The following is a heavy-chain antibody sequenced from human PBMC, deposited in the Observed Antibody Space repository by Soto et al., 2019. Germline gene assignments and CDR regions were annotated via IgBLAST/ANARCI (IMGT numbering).Heavy chain of an antibody. CDR3: ARVWDYYGSGSYYIVQAFDP. CDR1: GGTFSSYA. CDR2: IIPIFGTA. D-gene: IGHD3-10*01. Sequence: SVKVSCKAAGGTFSSYAISWVRQAPGQGLEWMGGIIPIFGTANYAQNFQGRVTITADESTSTAYMELSSLRSEDTAVYYCARVWDYYGSGSYYIVQAFDPWGQGTLVTVS. V-gene: IGHV1-69*13. J-gene: IGHJ5*02.